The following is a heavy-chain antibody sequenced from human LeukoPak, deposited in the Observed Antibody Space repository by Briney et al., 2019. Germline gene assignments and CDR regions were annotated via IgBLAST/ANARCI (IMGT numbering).Heavy chain of an antibody. V-gene: IGHV1-2*04. D-gene: IGHD6-13*01. J-gene: IGHJ6*04. CDR1: GYTFTGYY. CDR3: ARDSKRLKLGWQQLVHGHYYYYGMDV. Sequence: GASVKVSCKASGYTFTGYYMYWVRQAPGQGLEWMGWINPNSGGTNYAQKFQGWVTMTRDTSISTAYMELSRLRSDDTAVYYCARDSKRLKLGWQQLVHGHYYYYGMDVWGKGTTVTVSS. CDR2: INPNSGGT.